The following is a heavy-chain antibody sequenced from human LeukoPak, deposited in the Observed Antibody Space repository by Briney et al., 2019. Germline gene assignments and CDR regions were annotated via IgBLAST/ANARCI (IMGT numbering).Heavy chain of an antibody. CDR1: ASTVSTTG. V-gene: IGHV3-7*01. Sequence: GAASASTVSTTGTASVSPAPGKGLDWVANIKQDGSEKYYVDSVKGRFTISRDNAKNSLYLQMNSLRAEDTAGYYCARDVGGTLDYWGQGTLVTVSS. J-gene: IGHJ4*02. D-gene: IGHD1-1*01. CDR3: ARDVGGTLDY. CDR2: IKQDGSEK.